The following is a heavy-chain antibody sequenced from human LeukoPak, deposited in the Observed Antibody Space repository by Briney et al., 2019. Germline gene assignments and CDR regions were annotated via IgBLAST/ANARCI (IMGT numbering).Heavy chain of an antibody. CDR1: GFTFSSYS. J-gene: IGHJ6*02. CDR2: ISSSSSTI. V-gene: IGHV3-48*04. D-gene: IGHD3-22*01. Sequence: GGSLRLSCAASGFTFSSYSMNWVRQAPGKGLEWVSYISSSSSTIYYADSVKGRFTISRDNAKNSLYLQMNSLRAEDTAVYYCARDGAAEYYYDSSGLDMDVWGQGTTVTVSS. CDR3: ARDGAAEYYYDSSGLDMDV.